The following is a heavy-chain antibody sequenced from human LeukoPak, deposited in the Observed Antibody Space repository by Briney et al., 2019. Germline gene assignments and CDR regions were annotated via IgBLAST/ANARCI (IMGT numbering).Heavy chain of an antibody. CDR1: GFTFSSYA. D-gene: IGHD3-10*01. CDR2: ISGSGGST. Sequence: PGGSLRLSCAASGFTFSSYAMSWVRQAPGKGLEWVSAISGSGGSTYYADSVKGRFTISRDNSKNTLYLQMNSLRAEDTAVYYCAKVEILIWFAHLTSFDDWGQGTLVTVSS. J-gene: IGHJ4*02. CDR3: AKVEILIWFAHLTSFDD. V-gene: IGHV3-23*01.